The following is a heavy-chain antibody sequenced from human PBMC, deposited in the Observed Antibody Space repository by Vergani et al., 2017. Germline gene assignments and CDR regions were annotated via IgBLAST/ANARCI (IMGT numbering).Heavy chain of an antibody. Sequence: EVQLLESGGGLVQPGGSLRLSCAASGFTFSSYAMSWVRQAPGKGVEWVSAISGSGGSTYYADSVKGRFTISRDNSKNTLYLQMNSLRAEDTAVYYCAKGRGRDTAWVYDYYYMDVWGKGTTVTVSS. V-gene: IGHV3-23*01. D-gene: IGHD5-18*01. CDR2: ISGSGGST. J-gene: IGHJ6*03. CDR3: AKGRGRDTAWVYDYYYMDV. CDR1: GFTFSSYA.